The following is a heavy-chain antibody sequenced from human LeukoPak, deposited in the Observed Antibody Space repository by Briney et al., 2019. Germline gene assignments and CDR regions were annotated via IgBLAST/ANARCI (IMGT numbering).Heavy chain of an antibody. V-gene: IGHV1-69*13. J-gene: IGHJ4*02. CDR3: ARVWGSSGWYSIDY. CDR2: IIPIFGTA. Sequence: SVKVSCTASGGTFTSYAISWVRQAPGQGLEWMGGIIPIFGTANYAQKFQGRVTITADESTSTAYMELSSLRSEDTAVYYCARVWGSSGWYSIDYWGQGTLVTVSS. D-gene: IGHD6-19*01. CDR1: GGTFTSYA.